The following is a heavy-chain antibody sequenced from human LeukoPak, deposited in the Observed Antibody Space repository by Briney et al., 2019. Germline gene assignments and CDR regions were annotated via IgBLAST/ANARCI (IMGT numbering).Heavy chain of an antibody. V-gene: IGHV4-59*01. Sequence: SETLSLTCTVSGGSISSYYWSWIRQPPGKGLEWIGYMYYSGSTNYNPSLKSRVTISVDTSKNQFSLRLSSVTAADTAVYYCARGRRSYGDFDYWGQGTLVTVSS. CDR2: MYYSGST. CDR3: ARGRRSYGDFDY. D-gene: IGHD1-26*01. CDR1: GGSISSYY. J-gene: IGHJ4*02.